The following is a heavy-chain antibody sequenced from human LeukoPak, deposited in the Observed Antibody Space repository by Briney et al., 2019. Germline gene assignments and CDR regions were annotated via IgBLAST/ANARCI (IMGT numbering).Heavy chain of an antibody. CDR1: GFTVSSNY. J-gene: IGHJ1*01. Sequence: RGSLRLSCAASGFTVSSNYMTWVRQAPGKGLEWVSTISGSGGSTYFAASVKGRFTISRDNPKNTFYLEMNSLRVEDTAIYYCAKEIGYCSGGSCYSKEYFLHWGQGTLVIVSS. CDR3: AKEIGYCSGGSCYSKEYFLH. CDR2: ISGSGGST. D-gene: IGHD2-15*01. V-gene: IGHV3-23*01.